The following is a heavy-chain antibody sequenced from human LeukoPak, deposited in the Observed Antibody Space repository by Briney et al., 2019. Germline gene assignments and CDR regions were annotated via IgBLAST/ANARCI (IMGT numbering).Heavy chain of an antibody. CDR2: IYYSGST. Sequence: SETLSLTCTVSGGSISSYYWSWIRQPPGKGLEWIGYIYYSGSTNYNPSLKSRVTISVDTSKNQFSLKLSSVTAADTAVYYCARVGYSSSRYAAPGAFDIWGQGTMVTVSS. V-gene: IGHV4-59*01. D-gene: IGHD6-13*01. CDR3: ARVGYSSSRYAAPGAFDI. CDR1: GGSISSYY. J-gene: IGHJ3*02.